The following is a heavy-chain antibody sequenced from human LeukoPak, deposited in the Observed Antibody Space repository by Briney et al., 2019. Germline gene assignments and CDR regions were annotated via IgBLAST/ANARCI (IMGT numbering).Heavy chain of an antibody. Sequence: GGSLRLSCAASGFTFSSYSMNWVRQAPGKGLEWVSSISSSSSYIYYADSVKGRFTISRDNAKNSLYLQMNSLRAEDTVVYYCARGMVRGVIPVTDYWGQGTLVTVSS. J-gene: IGHJ4*02. CDR2: ISSSSSYI. D-gene: IGHD3-10*01. CDR1: GFTFSSYS. CDR3: ARGMVRGVIPVTDY. V-gene: IGHV3-21*01.